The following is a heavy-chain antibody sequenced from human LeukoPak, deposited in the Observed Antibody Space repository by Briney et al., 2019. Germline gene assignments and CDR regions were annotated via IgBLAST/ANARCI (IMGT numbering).Heavy chain of an antibody. CDR2: ISWNDSSR. V-gene: IGHV3-23*01. CDR3: ANREGNCSSTSGYRGSVSPYYFAY. CDR1: GFTFSSYP. Sequence: GGSLRLSCAASGFTFSSYPMSWVRQAPGKGLEWVSHISWNDSSRYYAHCVEGLFPIHRDKSKNTLYLQMNSLRADDTAVYYCANREGNCSSTSGYRGSVSPYYFAYWGQGTLVTVYS. D-gene: IGHD2-2*01. J-gene: IGHJ4*02.